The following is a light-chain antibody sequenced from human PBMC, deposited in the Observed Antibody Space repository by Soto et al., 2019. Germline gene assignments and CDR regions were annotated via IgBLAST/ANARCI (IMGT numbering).Light chain of an antibody. CDR1: QSVSSN. V-gene: IGKV3-15*01. CDR3: QHDNNWPPWT. CDR2: GAS. J-gene: IGKJ1*01. Sequence: EIVMTQSPATLSVSPGERATLSCRASQSVSSNLAWYQQKPGQAPRLLIYGASTRATGIPARFSGSGSGTEFTLTISSLQSEDFAIYKCQHDNNWPPWTFGKGTKVEIK.